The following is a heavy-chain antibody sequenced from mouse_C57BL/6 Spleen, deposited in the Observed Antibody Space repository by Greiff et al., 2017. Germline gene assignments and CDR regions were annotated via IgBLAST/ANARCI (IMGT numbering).Heavy chain of an antibody. J-gene: IGHJ4*01. CDR1: GFTFSSYA. CDR3: ARDEGSVYAMDY. Sequence: VQLKQSGGGLVKPGGSLKLSCAASGFTFSSYAMSWVRQTPEKRLEWVATISDGGSYTYYPDNVKGRFTISRDNAKNNLYLQMSHLKSEDTAMYYCARDEGSVYAMDYWGQGTSVTVSS. V-gene: IGHV5-4*01. CDR2: ISDGGSYT.